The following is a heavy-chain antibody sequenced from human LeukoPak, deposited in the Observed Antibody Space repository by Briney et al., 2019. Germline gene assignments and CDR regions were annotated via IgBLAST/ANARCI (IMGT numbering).Heavy chain of an antibody. CDR1: GYTFTSYG. CDR3: ARESGRYSSSWYVKYYGMDV. J-gene: IGHJ6*02. D-gene: IGHD6-13*01. Sequence: ASVKVSCKASGYTFTSYGISWVRQAPGQGLEWMGWISAYNGNTNYAQKLQGRVTMTTDTSTSTAYMELRSLRSDDTAVYYCARESGRYSSSWYVKYYGMDVWGQGTTVTVSS. CDR2: ISAYNGNT. V-gene: IGHV1-18*01.